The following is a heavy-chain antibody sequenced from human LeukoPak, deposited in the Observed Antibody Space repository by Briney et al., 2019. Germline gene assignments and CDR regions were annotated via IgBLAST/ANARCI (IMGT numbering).Heavy chain of an antibody. CDR2: IDTNTGNP. CDR1: GYSFSSYG. J-gene: IGHJ4*02. D-gene: IGHD3-22*01. CDR3: TRGRDTTGYFVY. Sequence: ASVKVSCKASGYSFSSYGISWVRLAPGQGLEWMGWIDTNTGNPTYAQGFTGRFVFSLDTSVTTTYLQISSLKAEDTAVYYCTRGRDTTGYFVYWGQGTLVTVSS. V-gene: IGHV7-4-1*02.